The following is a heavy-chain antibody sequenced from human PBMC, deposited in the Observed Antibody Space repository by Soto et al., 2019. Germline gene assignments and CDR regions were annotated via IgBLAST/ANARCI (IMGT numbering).Heavy chain of an antibody. Sequence: QVQLQQSGPGLVKPSETLSLTCSVSSGPSSSHNWGWIRQPPGRGLEWIGYVYSTGGTSYNPSLKSRVTKSADTSTNHISLTLPSVTAADTAGYYCVGQGIGTLHGLVDVWGQGTTVRVSS. CDR1: SGPSSSHN. D-gene: IGHD3-10*01. J-gene: IGHJ6*02. V-gene: IGHV4-59*08. CDR3: VGQGIGTLHGLVDV. CDR2: VYSTGGT.